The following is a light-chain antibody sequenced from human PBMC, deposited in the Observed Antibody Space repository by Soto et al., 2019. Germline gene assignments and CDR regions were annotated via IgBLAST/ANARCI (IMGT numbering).Light chain of an antibody. CDR2: GAA. CDR1: QSVSGY. CDR3: HQYDSSPT. Sequence: EIVLTQSPGTLSLSPGERATLSCRASQSVSGYLAWYQQKRGQAPRLLIYGAATRATGIPDRFSGSGSGTDFTLTISRLEPEDFAVYYCHQYDSSPTFGQGTKLEVK. J-gene: IGKJ2*01. V-gene: IGKV3-20*01.